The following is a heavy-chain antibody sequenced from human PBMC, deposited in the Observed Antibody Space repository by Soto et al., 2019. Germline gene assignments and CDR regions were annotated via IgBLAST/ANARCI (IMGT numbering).Heavy chain of an antibody. CDR3: ARIRSGYYYGSGRYVNWFDP. J-gene: IGHJ5*02. D-gene: IGHD3-10*01. CDR2: IFSNDEK. V-gene: IGHV2-26*01. Sequence: QVTLKESGPVLVKPTETLTLTCTVSGFSLSNARMGVSWIRQPPGKALEWLAHIFSNDEKSYSTSLKSRLTISKDTSKRQVVLTMTNMDPVDTATYYWARIRSGYYYGSGRYVNWFDPWGQGTLVTVSS. CDR1: GFSLSNARMG.